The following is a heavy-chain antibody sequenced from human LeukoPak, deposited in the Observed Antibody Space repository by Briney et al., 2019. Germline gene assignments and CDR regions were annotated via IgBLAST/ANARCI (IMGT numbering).Heavy chain of an antibody. Sequence: GASVKVSCKASGYTFTSYGITWVRQAPGQGLEWMGWISGYNGNTDYAQKLRGRVTMTTDTSTSTAYMELRSLRSDDTAVYYCARITYDFWSGYYMPDDPWGQGTLVTVSS. CDR2: ISGYNGNT. V-gene: IGHV1-18*01. CDR1: GYTFTSYG. D-gene: IGHD3-3*01. CDR3: ARITYDFWSGYYMPDDP. J-gene: IGHJ5*02.